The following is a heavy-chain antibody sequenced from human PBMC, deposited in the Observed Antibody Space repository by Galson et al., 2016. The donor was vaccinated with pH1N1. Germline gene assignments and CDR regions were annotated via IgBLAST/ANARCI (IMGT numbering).Heavy chain of an antibody. CDR2: ITTNSFHI. D-gene: IGHD1-26*01. CDR3: ARDPGRPRLFYMDV. Sequence: SLRLSCAASGFTFTAYSMNWVRQAPGKGLEWVASITTNSFHIYYTDSVRGRFTISRDNAKNSLYLHMNSRSAEETAVYYCARDPGRPRLFYMDVWGKGTTVTVS. V-gene: IGHV3-21*01. CDR1: GFTFTAYS. J-gene: IGHJ6*03.